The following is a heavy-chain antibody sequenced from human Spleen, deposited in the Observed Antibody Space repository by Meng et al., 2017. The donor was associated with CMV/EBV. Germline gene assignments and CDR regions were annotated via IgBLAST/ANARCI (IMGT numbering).Heavy chain of an antibody. CDR2: IYYSGST. Sequence: LRLSCTVSGGSITSTTNYWDWIRQPPGKGLEWIGSIYYSGSTYYNPSLKSRVTISVDTSKNQFSLKLSSVTAADTAVYYCARTDYYDSSGTDYWGQGTLVTVSS. CDR1: GGSITSTTNY. V-gene: IGHV4-39*07. J-gene: IGHJ4*02. D-gene: IGHD3-22*01. CDR3: ARTDYYDSSGTDY.